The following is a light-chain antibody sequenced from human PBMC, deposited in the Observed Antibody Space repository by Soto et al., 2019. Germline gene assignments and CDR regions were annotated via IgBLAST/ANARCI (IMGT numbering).Light chain of an antibody. Sequence: QLVLTQPPSASGTPGQRVTISCSGSSSNIGSNYVYWYQQLPGTAPKLLIYRNNQRPSGVPDRFSVSKSVTSAYLAISGLRSEDEADYYCAAGYDGLSGWVVGGGTKLTGL. J-gene: IGLJ3*02. V-gene: IGLV1-47*01. CDR1: SSNIGSNY. CDR2: RNN. CDR3: AAGYDGLSGWV.